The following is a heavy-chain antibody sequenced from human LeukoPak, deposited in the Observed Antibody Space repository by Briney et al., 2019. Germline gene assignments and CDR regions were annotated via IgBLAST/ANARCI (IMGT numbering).Heavy chain of an antibody. Sequence: GGSLRLSCAASGFIFSAYGMHWVRQAPGKGLEWVSSINTISSYIYYADSVKGRFTISRDNAKNSLSLQMNSLRVEDTAVYYFARXRRNSDSGGYYYYYDYWGQGTLVTVSS. CDR1: GFIFSAYG. CDR3: ARXRRNSDSGGYYYYYDY. J-gene: IGHJ4*02. V-gene: IGHV3-21*01. CDR2: INTISSYI. D-gene: IGHD3-22*01.